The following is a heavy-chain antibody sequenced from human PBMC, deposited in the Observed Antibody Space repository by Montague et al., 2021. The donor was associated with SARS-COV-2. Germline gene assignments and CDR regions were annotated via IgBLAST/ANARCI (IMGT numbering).Heavy chain of an antibody. CDR2: IKQGGST. V-gene: IGHV4-34*01. CDR3: ARGHLSVSMIVVVFTSASYYCDY. CDR1: GGSFGDDH. Sequence: SETLSLTCGVYGGSFGDDHWSWIRQPPGKGLEWIGDIKQGGSTNYNPSXXSRVTISVDTSRNQFSLKLTSVTAADTAVYFCARGHLSVSMIVVVFTSASYYCDYWGQGALVTVSS. D-gene: IGHD3-22*01. J-gene: IGHJ4*02.